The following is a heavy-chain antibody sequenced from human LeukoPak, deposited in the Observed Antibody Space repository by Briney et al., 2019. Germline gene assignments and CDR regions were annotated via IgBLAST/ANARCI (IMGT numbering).Heavy chain of an antibody. CDR1: GFTFSSCS. J-gene: IGHJ4*02. V-gene: IGHV3-21*01. Sequence: GGSLRLSCAASGFTFSSCSMNWVRQAPGKGLEWVSSISSSSSYIYYADSVKGRFTISRDNAKNSLYLQMNSLRAEDTAVYYCARCPGAAAVPVSDYWGQGTLVTVSS. CDR3: ARCPGAAAVPVSDY. CDR2: ISSSSSYI.